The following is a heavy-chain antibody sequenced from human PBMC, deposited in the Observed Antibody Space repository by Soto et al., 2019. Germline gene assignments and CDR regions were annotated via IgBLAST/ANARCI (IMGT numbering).Heavy chain of an antibody. D-gene: IGHD4-4*01. CDR2: TYYRSKWYN. V-gene: IGHV6-1*01. CDR3: AREVTAPSYYYYYGMDV. CDR1: GDSVSINSAA. Sequence: SQTLSLTCAISGDSVSINSAAWNLIRQSPSRGLEWLGRTYYRSKWYNDYAVSVKSRITINPDTSKNQFSLQLNSVTPEDTAVYYCAREVTAPSYYYYYGMDVWGQGTTVTVSS. J-gene: IGHJ6*02.